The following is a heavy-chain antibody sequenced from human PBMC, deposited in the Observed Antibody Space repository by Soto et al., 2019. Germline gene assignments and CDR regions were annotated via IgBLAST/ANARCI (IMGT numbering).Heavy chain of an antibody. V-gene: IGHV3-21*01. Sequence: GGSLRLSCAASGFTFSSYSMNWVRQAPGKGLEWVSSISSSSSYIYYADSVKGRFTISRDNAKNSLYLQMNSLRAEDTAVYYCARVVAGCSGGSCYGDNYYYYYGMDVWGQGTTVTVSS. CDR2: ISSSSSYI. J-gene: IGHJ6*02. CDR1: GFTFSSYS. CDR3: ARVVAGCSGGSCYGDNYYYYYGMDV. D-gene: IGHD2-15*01.